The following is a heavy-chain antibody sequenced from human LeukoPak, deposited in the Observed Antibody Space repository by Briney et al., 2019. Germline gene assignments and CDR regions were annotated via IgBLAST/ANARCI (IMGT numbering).Heavy chain of an antibody. CDR1: GFTFSIXX. CDR3: ATSRDVSLWFGELY. D-gene: IGHD3-10*01. J-gene: IGHJ4*02. Sequence: GGSLRLSCAASGFTFSIXXXXXXXXXXXXXLXXVANIXGDGSEKXXXXSXXXRXXXXRDXXXNSLYLQMNSLRAEDTAVYYCATSRDVSLWFGELYWGQGTLVTVSS. CDR2: IXGDGSEK. V-gene: IGHV3-7*01.